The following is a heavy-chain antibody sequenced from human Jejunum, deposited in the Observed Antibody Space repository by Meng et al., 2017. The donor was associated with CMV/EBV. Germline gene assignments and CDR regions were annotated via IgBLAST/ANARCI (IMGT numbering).Heavy chain of an antibody. CDR2: IYSGGNR. J-gene: IGHJ6*02. D-gene: IGHD3-16*01. CDR3: ASRSRVTMIRGDYYAWDV. Sequence: SVDNNYMSWVRQAPGKGLEWVSVIYSGGNRYYAESAKGRFTILRDAAKNTLELQMNSLRVEDTAVYYCASRSRVTMIRGDYYAWDVWGHGTTVTVSS. V-gene: IGHV3-53*01. CDR1: SVDNNY.